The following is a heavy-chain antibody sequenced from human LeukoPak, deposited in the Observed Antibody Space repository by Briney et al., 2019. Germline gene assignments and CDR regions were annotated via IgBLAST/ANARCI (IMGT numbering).Heavy chain of an antibody. V-gene: IGHV3-74*01. CDR1: GFTFSSYW. CDR3: ARVPMTYYDFWSGYYLDAPFDY. J-gene: IGHJ4*02. Sequence: GGSLRLSCAASGFTFSSYWMHWVRQAPGKGLVWVSRINSDGSSTSYADSVKGRFTISRDNAKNTLYLQMNSLRAEDTAVYYCARVPMTYYDFWSGYYLDAPFDYWGQETLVTVSS. D-gene: IGHD3-3*01. CDR2: INSDGSST.